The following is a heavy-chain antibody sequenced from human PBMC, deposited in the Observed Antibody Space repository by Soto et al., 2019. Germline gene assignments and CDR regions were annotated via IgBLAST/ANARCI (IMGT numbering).Heavy chain of an antibody. CDR3: ARVGGTRGWY. Sequence: QVQLQESGPGLVKPSETLSLTCTVSSDSITNYYWSWIRQSPGKGLEWIGYIHDSGRSNYNPSLKSRGKISVNTSKRKFSLKLNSVTAADTAVYYCARVGGTRGWYWGQGTLVTVSS. CDR1: SDSITNYY. J-gene: IGHJ4*02. D-gene: IGHD2-15*01. CDR2: IHDSGRS. V-gene: IGHV4-59*01.